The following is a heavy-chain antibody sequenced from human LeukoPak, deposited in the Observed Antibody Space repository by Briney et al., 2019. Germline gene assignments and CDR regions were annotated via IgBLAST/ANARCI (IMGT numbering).Heavy chain of an antibody. CDR2: IYRSGST. CDR3: ANKVYCSRTSCYPAGY. D-gene: IGHD2-2*01. V-gene: IGHV4-30-2*01. CDR1: GGSISSGGYY. J-gene: IGHJ4*02. Sequence: SETLSLTCTVSGGSISSGGYYWSWIRQPPGKGLEWIGYIYRSGSTYYNPSLKSRVTISVDRSKNQFSLNLNSVTAADTAVYFCANKVYCSRTSCYPAGYWGQGTLVTVSS.